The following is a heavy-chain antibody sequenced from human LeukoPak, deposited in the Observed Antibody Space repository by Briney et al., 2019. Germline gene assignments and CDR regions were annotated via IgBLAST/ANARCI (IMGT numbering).Heavy chain of an antibody. V-gene: IGHV3-20*04. CDR1: GFTLDDYG. D-gene: IGHD3-10*01. CDR3: ARGGWFGELLFDY. Sequence: GGSLRLSCAASGFTLDDYGMSWVRQAPGKGLEWVSGINWNGGSTGYADSVKGRFTISRDNAENSLYLQMNSLRAEDTALYYCARGGWFGELLFDYWGQGTLVTVSS. J-gene: IGHJ4*02. CDR2: INWNGGST.